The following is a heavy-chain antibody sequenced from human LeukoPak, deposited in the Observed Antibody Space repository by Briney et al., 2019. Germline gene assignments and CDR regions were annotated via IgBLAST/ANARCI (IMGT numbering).Heavy chain of an antibody. CDR1: GFTFHDFY. V-gene: IGHV3-11*01. CDR2: ISNRGSTT. J-gene: IGHJ4*02. CDR3: AKLGSTIFGPKDY. D-gene: IGHD3-3*01. Sequence: GGSLRLSCEASGFTFHDFYMNWIRQAPGKGLEWLAYISNRGSTTSYADSVKGRFTVSRDNTNNSLSLQMNSLRAEDTAVYYCAKLGSTIFGPKDYWGQGTLVTVSS.